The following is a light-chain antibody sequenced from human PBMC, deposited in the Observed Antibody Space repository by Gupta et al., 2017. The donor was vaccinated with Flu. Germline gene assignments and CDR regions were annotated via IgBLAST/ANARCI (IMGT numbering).Light chain of an antibody. CDR2: NKN. CDR3: AQYWGSATWV. V-gene: IGLV8-61*01. J-gene: IGLJ3*02. Sequence: TVTITCGFTAGSVATNNFPSCYLPTPAQPHRRLIYNKNSRSAAVPGRFSGSIRGNTAALTITGAQEDEDSDYFCAQYWGSATWVFGGGTKLTVL. CDR1: AGSVATNNF.